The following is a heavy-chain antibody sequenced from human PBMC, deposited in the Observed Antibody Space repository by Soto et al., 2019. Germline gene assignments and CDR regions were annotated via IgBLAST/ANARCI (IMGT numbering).Heavy chain of an antibody. D-gene: IGHD2-2*01. Sequence: SETLSLTCTVSGGSISSYYWSWIRQPPGKGLEWIGYIYYSGSTNYNPSLKSRVTVSVDTSKNQFSLKLSSVTAADTAVYYCARGLVVPAAMPTFYYYMDVWGKGTTVTVSS. V-gene: IGHV4-59*01. CDR3: ARGLVVPAAMPTFYYYMDV. CDR2: IYYSGST. J-gene: IGHJ6*03. CDR1: GGSISSYY.